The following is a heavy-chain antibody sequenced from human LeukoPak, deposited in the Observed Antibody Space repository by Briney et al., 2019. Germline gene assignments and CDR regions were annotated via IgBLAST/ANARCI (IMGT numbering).Heavy chain of an antibody. CDR1: GFTFSTYG. V-gene: IGHV3-23*01. J-gene: IGHJ4*02. CDR2: LTGSGDTT. D-gene: IGHD3-22*01. Sequence: GGSLRLSCAASGFTFSTYGMTWVRQAPGKGLEWVSALTGSGDTTYYADSVKGRFTISRDNSNNTLYLHMNSLRAEDTAIYYCAKDSINSGGSGYYYPGPDYWGQGTLVTVSS. CDR3: AKDSINSGGSGYYYPGPDY.